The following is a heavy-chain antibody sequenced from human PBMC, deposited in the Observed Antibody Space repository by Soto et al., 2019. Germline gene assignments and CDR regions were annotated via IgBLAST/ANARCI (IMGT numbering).Heavy chain of an antibody. CDR1: GYTFTSYG. J-gene: IGHJ5*02. CDR2: ISAHNGNT. V-gene: IGHV1-18*01. CDR3: ARVLPPLDP. Sequence: QVQLVQSGAEVKKPGASVKVSCKASGYTFTSYGISWVRQAPGQGLEWMGWISAHNGNTNYAQKLQGRVTMTTDTSTSTAYVGLRSVRSGDTAVYYCARVLPPLDPWGQGTLVTVSS.